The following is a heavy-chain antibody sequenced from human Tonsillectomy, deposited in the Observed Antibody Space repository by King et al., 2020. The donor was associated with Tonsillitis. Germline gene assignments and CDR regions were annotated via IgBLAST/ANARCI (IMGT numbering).Heavy chain of an antibody. CDR1: GGSFSGYY. V-gene: IGHV4-34*01. CDR3: AREQGYHDSRGSYYRRGDVDS. J-gene: IGHJ4*02. CDR2: ISHSGNT. D-gene: IGHD3-22*01. Sequence: VQLQQWGAGLLKPSETLSLTCAVYGGSFSGYYWTWIRQAPGKGLEWIGEISHSGNTNYNPSLKSRATISVDTSKQQFSLKLSSVTAADTAVYYCAREQGYHDSRGSYYRRGDVDSWGQGTLVIVSS.